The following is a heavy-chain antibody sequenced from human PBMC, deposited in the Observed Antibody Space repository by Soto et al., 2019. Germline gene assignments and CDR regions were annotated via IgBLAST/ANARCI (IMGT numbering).Heavy chain of an antibody. CDR1: GYTFTGYY. CDR2: INPNSGGT. CDR3: GRDGVGATPLGWFDP. J-gene: IGHJ5*02. D-gene: IGHD1-26*01. Sequence: GASVKVSCKASGYTFTGYYMHWVRQAPGQGLEWMGWINPNSGGTNYAQKFQGRVTMTRDTSISTAYMELSSLRSDDTAVYYCGRDGVGATPLGWFDPWGQGSLVTVSS. V-gene: IGHV1-2*02.